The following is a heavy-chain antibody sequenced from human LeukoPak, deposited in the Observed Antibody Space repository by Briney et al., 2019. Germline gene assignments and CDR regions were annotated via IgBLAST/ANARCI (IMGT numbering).Heavy chain of an antibody. V-gene: IGHV1-2*02. CDR1: GYTFTDYY. CDR2: MNPXSGGT. CDR3: APRRVAADKGFDY. Sequence: ASVKVSCKASGYTFTDYYMHWMRXAPGQGPEXMXWMNPXSGGTNYXQKFQGRXXMTRXTXXTTAYMELSSLRSDDTAVYYCAPRRVAADKGFDYWGQGTLVTVSS. D-gene: IGHD6-19*01. J-gene: IGHJ4*02.